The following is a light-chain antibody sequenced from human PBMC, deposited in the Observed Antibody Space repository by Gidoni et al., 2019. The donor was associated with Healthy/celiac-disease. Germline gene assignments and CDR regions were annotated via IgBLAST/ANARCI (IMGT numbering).Light chain of an antibody. CDR2: GAA. Sequence: EIAITQSPATLSVSPGESATLSCTASTSVSSYLAGYQQKPGQAPRLLIYGAATRATGIPARFSCSGSGTEITRTISSVESEDFSVYYCKQYNNWWTFXQXTKVEIK. V-gene: IGKV3-15*01. J-gene: IGKJ1*01. CDR3: KQYNNWWT. CDR1: TSVSSY.